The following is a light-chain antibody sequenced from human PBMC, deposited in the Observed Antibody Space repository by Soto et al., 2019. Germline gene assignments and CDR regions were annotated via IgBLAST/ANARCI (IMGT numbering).Light chain of an antibody. CDR2: DAS. V-gene: IGKV3-11*01. Sequence: EIVLTQSPATLSLSPGERATLSCGASQSVSSYLAWYQQKPGQAPRLLIYDASNRAAGIPARFGGSGSGTDFSLTISSLEPEDFAVYYCQQRSNWPSTFGQGTKVDIK. CDR1: QSVSSY. CDR3: QQRSNWPST. J-gene: IGKJ1*01.